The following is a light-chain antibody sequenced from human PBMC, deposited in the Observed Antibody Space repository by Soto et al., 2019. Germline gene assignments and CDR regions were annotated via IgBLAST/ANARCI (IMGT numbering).Light chain of an antibody. CDR3: QQGGT. V-gene: IGKV3-11*01. CDR2: DAS. CDR1: QSVNSY. Sequence: EIVLTQSPATLSLSPGERATLSCRASQSVNSYLAWYQQKPGQAPRLLIYDASNRATGIPDRFSGSGSGTDFTLTICSLEPKDFAVYYCQQGGTFGQGTRLEIK. J-gene: IGKJ5*01.